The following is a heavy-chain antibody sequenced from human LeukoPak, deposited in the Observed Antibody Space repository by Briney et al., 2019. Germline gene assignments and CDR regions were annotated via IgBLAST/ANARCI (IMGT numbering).Heavy chain of an antibody. D-gene: IGHD3-3*01. Sequence: PGGSLRLSCAASGFTFSSYAMHWVRQSLGKGLEWVAVMSYDGFNKYYADSVKGRFTISRDNSKNTLYLQMNSLRAEDTAVYYCARLLGYDFWSGYYKVYYYNGMDVWDQGTTVTVSS. CDR3: ARLLGYDFWSGYYKVYYYNGMDV. V-gene: IGHV3-30*03. J-gene: IGHJ6*02. CDR2: MSYDGFNK. CDR1: GFTFSSYA.